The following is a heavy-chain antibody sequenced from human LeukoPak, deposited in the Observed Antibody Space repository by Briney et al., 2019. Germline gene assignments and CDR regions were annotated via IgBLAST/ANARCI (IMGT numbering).Heavy chain of an antibody. CDR3: ARDLADWSNFDY. J-gene: IGHJ4*02. Sequence: GGSLRLSCAASRFTFTSYSMNWVRQAPGKGLEWVSSISSSSSYIYYADSVKGRFTISRDNAKNSLYLQMNSLRAEDTAVYYCARDLADWSNFDYWGQGTLVTVSS. V-gene: IGHV3-21*01. CDR2: ISSSSSYI. D-gene: IGHD3-9*01. CDR1: RFTFTSYS.